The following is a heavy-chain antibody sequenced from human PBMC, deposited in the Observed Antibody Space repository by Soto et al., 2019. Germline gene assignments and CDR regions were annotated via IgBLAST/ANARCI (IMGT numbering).Heavy chain of an antibody. CDR2: IKQDENGK. J-gene: IGHJ4*02. CDR3: ARGITMVRGVIIDYFDY. Sequence: GGSLRLSCEASGFTFSSRWMTWVRQGPGKGLEWVANIKQDENGKDYVDYVKGRFTISRENAKNSLYLQMNSLRAGDTAVYYCARGITMVRGVIIDYFDYWGQGT. CDR1: GFTFSSRW. D-gene: IGHD3-10*01. V-gene: IGHV3-7*02.